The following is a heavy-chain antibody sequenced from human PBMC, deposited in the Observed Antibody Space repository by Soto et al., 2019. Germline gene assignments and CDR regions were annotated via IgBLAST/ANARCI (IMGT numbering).Heavy chain of an antibody. CDR2: IIPLYGTT. J-gene: IGHJ3*02. V-gene: IGHV1-69*01. Sequence: QVQLVQSGAEVKKTGSSVKVSCKASGGTSSSNAISWVRQAHGQGLEWMGGIIPLYGTTNYALKFRGRVTISADESTSTVYMKLTSLRFEDTAVYFCARVTGSHDVGAFDIWGQGTMVIVSS. D-gene: IGHD1-26*01. CDR1: GGTSSSNA. CDR3: ARVTGSHDVGAFDI.